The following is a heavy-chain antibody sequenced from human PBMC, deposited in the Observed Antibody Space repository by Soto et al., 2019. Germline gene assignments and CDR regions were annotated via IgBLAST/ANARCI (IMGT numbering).Heavy chain of an antibody. J-gene: IGHJ2*01. CDR1: GGSISIGGYS. Sequence: QMQLQESGSGLVKPSQTLSLTCVVSGGSISIGGYSWSWIRQPPGKGLEWIGYMYHSGSTYYNPSLKSRVTISVDRSKNQFSLTLTSVTAADTAVYYSARESTSVLWYFDLWAVAPWSLSPQ. D-gene: IGHD3-10*01. V-gene: IGHV4-30-2*01. CDR3: ARESTSVLWYFDL. CDR2: MYHSGST.